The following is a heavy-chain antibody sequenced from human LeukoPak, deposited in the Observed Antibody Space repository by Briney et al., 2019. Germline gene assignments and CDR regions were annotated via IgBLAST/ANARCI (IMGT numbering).Heavy chain of an antibody. V-gene: IGHV3-74*01. Sequence: GGSLRLSCAASGFTFSSYWMHWVRQAPGKGLVWVSRINSDGSSTSYADSVKGRFTISRDNAKNTLYLQMNSLRAEDTAVYYCAKPFSSGWYNGGHSWFDPWGQGTLVTVSS. CDR3: AKPFSSGWYNGGHSWFDP. D-gene: IGHD6-19*01. CDR1: GFTFSSYW. J-gene: IGHJ5*02. CDR2: INSDGSST.